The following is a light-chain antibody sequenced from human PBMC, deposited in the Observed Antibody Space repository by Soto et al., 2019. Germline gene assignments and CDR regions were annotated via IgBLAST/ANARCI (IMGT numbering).Light chain of an antibody. Sequence: EIVMTQSPATLSVSPGERATLSCRASQSVSSNLAWYQQKPGQAPRLLIYGASTRATGIPARFSGSRSGTEFTLTISSLQSVDFSVYYCQQFNNWPALTFGGGTKVEIK. CDR1: QSVSSN. J-gene: IGKJ4*01. CDR3: QQFNNWPALT. CDR2: GAS. V-gene: IGKV3-15*01.